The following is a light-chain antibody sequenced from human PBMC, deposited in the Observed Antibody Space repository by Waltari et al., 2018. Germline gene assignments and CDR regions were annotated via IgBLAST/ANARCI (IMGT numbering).Light chain of an antibody. Sequence: QSVLTQPPSVSGAPGQTVTISCAGSSSNIGAGYDVHWYQQLPGAAPKLLSYAYSGRPSGVPDRFDGSKSGTSASLAINGLQPEDEADYYCQSYDSALSAVFGGGTKVTVL. V-gene: IGLV1-40*01. CDR1: SSNIGAGYD. CDR3: QSYDSALSAV. J-gene: IGLJ3*02. CDR2: AYS.